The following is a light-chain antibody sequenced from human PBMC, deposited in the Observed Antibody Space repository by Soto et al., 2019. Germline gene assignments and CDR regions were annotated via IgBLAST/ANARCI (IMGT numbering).Light chain of an antibody. V-gene: IGKV1-12*01. CDR1: QGVGTW. Sequence: DIQMTQSPSSVSASVGDRVTITCRASQGVGTWLAWFQQKPGEAPRLLIYTASTLHSGVPSRFSGSGSGTDFTLTIPSLQPEDFATYYCQQGDSFPLTFGGGTKVEVK. CDR2: TAS. CDR3: QQGDSFPLT. J-gene: IGKJ4*01.